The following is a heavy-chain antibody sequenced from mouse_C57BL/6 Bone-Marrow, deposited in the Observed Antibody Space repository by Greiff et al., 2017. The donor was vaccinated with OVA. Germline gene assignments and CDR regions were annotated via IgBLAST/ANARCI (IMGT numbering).Heavy chain of an antibody. CDR1: GFTIKDYY. J-gene: IGHJ4*01. CDR2: IDPEGGAT. D-gene: IGHD1-1*01. Sequence: VQLQQSGAELVKPGASVKLSCTASGFTIKDYYMHWVKQRTEQGLEWIGRIDPEGGATNYAPKFQGKATLTADTSSNTAYLQLSSLTSEDTAVYYCARDYGSSYAMDYWGQGTSVTVSS. V-gene: IGHV14-2*01. CDR3: ARDYGSSYAMDY.